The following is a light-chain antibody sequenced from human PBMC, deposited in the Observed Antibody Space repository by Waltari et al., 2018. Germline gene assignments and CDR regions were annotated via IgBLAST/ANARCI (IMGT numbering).Light chain of an antibody. CDR2: EVT. J-gene: IGLJ1*01. CDR1: SNDVGAYNY. Sequence: QSALTQPPSASGSPGQSVTISCTGTSNDVGAYNYVSWYQQHPGKAPKLMIYEVTKRNSGVPDRFSGSKSGNTASLTVSGLQAEDEADYYCNSYAGSNNNVFGTGTKVTVL. V-gene: IGLV2-8*01. CDR3: NSYAGSNNNV.